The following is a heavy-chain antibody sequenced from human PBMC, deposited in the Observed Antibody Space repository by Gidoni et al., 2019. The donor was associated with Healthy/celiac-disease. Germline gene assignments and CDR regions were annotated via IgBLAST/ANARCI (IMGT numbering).Heavy chain of an antibody. CDR1: GYSISSGYY. J-gene: IGHJ4*02. CDR2: IYHSGST. V-gene: IGHV4-38-2*01. Sequence: QVQLQESGPGLVKPSETMSLTCAVSGYSISSGYYWGWIRQPPGKGLEWIGRIYHSGSTYYNPSLKSRVTISVDTSKNQFSLKLSSVTAADTAVYYCASIGPHLFGVVTHDFDYGGQGTLVTVSS. D-gene: IGHD3-3*01. CDR3: ASIGPHLFGVVTHDFDY.